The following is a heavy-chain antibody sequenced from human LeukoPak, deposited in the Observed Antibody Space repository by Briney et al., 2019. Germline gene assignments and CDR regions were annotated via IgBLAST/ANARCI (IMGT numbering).Heavy chain of an antibody. V-gene: IGHV1-69*04. CDR3: ARAPSIAARHFDY. CDR2: IIPILGIA. CDR1: GGTFSSYA. Sequence: SVKVSCKASGGTFSSYAISWVRQAPGQGLEWVGRIIPILGIANYAQKFQGRVTITADKSTSTAYMELSSLRSEDTAVYYCARAPSIAARHFDYWGQGTLVTVSS. D-gene: IGHD6-6*01. J-gene: IGHJ4*02.